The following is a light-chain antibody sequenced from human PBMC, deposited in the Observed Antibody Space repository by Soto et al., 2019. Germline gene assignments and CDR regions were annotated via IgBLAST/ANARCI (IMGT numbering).Light chain of an antibody. V-gene: IGKV3-20*01. J-gene: IGKJ1*01. CDR2: GAS. Sequence: EIVLTQSPGTLSLSPWERATLSCRASQSVTSNYLAWYQQTPGQAPRLLIYGASSRATGIPDRFSGSGSGTDFTLTISRLEPEDFAVYFCYQYDSSPWTFGQGTKVDIK. CDR1: QSVTSNY. CDR3: YQYDSSPWT.